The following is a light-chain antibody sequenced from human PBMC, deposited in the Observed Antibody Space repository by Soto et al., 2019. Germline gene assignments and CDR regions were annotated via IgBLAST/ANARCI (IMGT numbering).Light chain of an antibody. CDR1: QYVGNY. Sequence: IRLTQSPTSLIASVGDRVTITCPASQYVGNYLNWYQQKPGEPPRLLISGASNLEPGVPARFSRSGSGADFTFIISDLQPEDVATYFCQQYDNIILSFGGGTKVEI. CDR2: GAS. J-gene: IGKJ4*01. V-gene: IGKV1-33*01. CDR3: QQYDNIILS.